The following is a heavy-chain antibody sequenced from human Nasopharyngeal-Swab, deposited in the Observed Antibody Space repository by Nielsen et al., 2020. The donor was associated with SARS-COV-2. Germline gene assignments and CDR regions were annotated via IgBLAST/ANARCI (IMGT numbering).Heavy chain of an antibody. Sequence: SETLSLTCTVSGGSISSSSYYWGWIRQPPGKGLEWIGYIYYSGSTYYNPSLKSRVTISVDTSKNQFSLKLSSVTAADTAVYYCARDPDYYDSSGHTPDWGQGTLVTVSS. CDR2: IYYSGST. V-gene: IGHV4-31*03. CDR1: GGSISSSSYY. D-gene: IGHD3-22*01. CDR3: ARDPDYYDSSGHTPD. J-gene: IGHJ4*02.